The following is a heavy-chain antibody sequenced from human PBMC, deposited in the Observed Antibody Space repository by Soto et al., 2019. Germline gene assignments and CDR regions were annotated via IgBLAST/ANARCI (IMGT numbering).Heavy chain of an antibody. D-gene: IGHD5-12*01. CDR1: GGSLTGQH. CDR2: IVNSGIA. CDR3: ASYIEGIGGRGS. V-gene: IGHV4-4*09. Sequence: QVQLQESGPGLVKPSETLSLTCAVSGGSLTGQHWSWIRQPPGKGLELIGQIVNSGIARYNPSLHSRVAITIASSKNHFALRLSSLTAASTAVYYCASYIEGIGGRGSWCQGHLVSVSS. J-gene: IGHJ4*02.